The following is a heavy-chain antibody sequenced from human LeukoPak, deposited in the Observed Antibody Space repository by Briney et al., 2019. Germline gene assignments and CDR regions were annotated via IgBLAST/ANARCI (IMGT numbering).Heavy chain of an antibody. V-gene: IGHV4-59*01. Sequence: PGGSLRLSCAASGFTFSSYSMNWLRQPPGKGLEWIGYIYHSGSTNYNPSLQSRVTISVDTSKNQFSLNLNSVTAADTAVYYCARGGAARLHFQNWGQGTLVTVSS. J-gene: IGHJ1*01. CDR2: IYHSGST. D-gene: IGHD6-6*01. CDR3: ARGGAARLHFQN. CDR1: GFTFSSYS.